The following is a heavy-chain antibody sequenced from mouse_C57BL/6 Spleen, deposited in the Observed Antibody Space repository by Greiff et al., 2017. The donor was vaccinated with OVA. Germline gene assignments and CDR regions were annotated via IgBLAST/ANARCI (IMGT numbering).Heavy chain of an antibody. CDR1: GYTFTSYW. CDR2: IHPNSGST. J-gene: IGHJ4*01. CDR3: ARSRDRGAMDY. Sequence: VQLQQPGAELVKPGASVKLSCKASGYTFTSYWMHWVKQRPGQGLEWIGMIHPNSGSTNYNEKFKSKATLTVDKSSSTAYMQLSSLTSEDSAVYYCARSRDRGAMDYWGQGTSVTVSS. V-gene: IGHV1-64*01.